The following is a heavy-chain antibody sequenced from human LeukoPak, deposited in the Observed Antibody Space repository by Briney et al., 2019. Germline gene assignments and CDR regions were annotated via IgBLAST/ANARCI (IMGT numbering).Heavy chain of an antibody. Sequence: SETLSLTCAVYGGSFSGYYWSWIRQPPGKGLEWIGEINHSGSTNYNPSLKSRVTISVDTSKNQFSLKLSSVTAADTAVYYCARDGIVVVPAATHWGQGTLVTVSS. CDR1: GGSFSGYY. V-gene: IGHV4-34*01. D-gene: IGHD2-2*01. CDR3: ARDGIVVVPAATH. CDR2: INHSGST. J-gene: IGHJ4*02.